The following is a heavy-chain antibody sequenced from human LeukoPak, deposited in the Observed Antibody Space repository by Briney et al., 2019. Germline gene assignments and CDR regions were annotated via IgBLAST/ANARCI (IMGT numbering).Heavy chain of an antibody. CDR3: ARDGYSSSSGSNYYYVGMDV. D-gene: IGHD6-6*01. V-gene: IGHV3-66*01. J-gene: IGHJ6*02. CDR2: IYSGGST. Sequence: PGGSLRLSCAASGFTVSSNYMSWVRQAPGKGLEWVSVIYSGGSTYYADSVKGRFTISRDNSKNTLYLQMNSLRAEDTAVYYCARDGYSSSSGSNYYYVGMDVWGQGTTVTVSS. CDR1: GFTVSSNY.